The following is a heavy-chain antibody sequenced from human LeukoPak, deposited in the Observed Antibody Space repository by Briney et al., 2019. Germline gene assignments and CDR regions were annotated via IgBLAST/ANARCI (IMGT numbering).Heavy chain of an antibody. V-gene: IGHV1-69*05. CDR3: ARDRSSSWSTFDY. CDR1: GGTLSSYA. D-gene: IGHD6-13*01. J-gene: IGHJ4*02. Sequence: ASVKVSCKASGGTLSSYAISWVRQAPGQGLEWMGRIIPIFGTANYAQKFQGRVTITTDESTSTAYMELSSLRSEDTAVYYCARDRSSSWSTFDYWGQGTLVTVSS. CDR2: IIPIFGTA.